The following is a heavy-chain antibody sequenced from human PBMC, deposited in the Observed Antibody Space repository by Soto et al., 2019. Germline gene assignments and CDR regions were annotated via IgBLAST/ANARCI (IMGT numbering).Heavy chain of an antibody. V-gene: IGHV4-59*01. D-gene: IGHD6-19*01. Sequence: SETLSLTCTVSGGSIGTDYCSWFLQSPGKGLEWIGYIYYSGNTQYKPPLDSRATISRDKYNNQFSVKLTALNAAYTAGYYCAKSRCRGWSVDYWGRGTLVTVSS. CDR1: GGSIGTDY. CDR2: IYYSGNT. CDR3: AKSRCRGWSVDY. J-gene: IGHJ4*02.